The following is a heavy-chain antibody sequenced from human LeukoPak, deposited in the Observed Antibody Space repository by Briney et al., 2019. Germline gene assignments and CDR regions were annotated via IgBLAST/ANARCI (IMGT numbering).Heavy chain of an antibody. J-gene: IGHJ4*02. CDR2: IYYSGST. V-gene: IGHV4-39*07. CDR1: GGSISSSSYY. D-gene: IGHD2-8*01. CDR3: AREGRYCTNGVCYNEEQIGPGDY. Sequence: SSETLSLTCTVSGGSISSSSYYWGWIRQPPGKGLEWIGSIYYSGSTYYNPSLKSRVTISVDTSKNQFSLKLSSVTAADTAVYYCAREGRYCTNGVCYNEEQIGPGDYWGQGTLVTVSS.